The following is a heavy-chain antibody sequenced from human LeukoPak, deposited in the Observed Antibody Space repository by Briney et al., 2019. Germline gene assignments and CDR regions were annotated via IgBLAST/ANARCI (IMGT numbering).Heavy chain of an antibody. Sequence: PGGSLRLSCAASGFTFSRYGMHWVRQAPGKGLEWVAVVSFEGSNKYYADSVKGRFTISRDNSKNTLSLQMNSLRAEDTAVYYCARVPIGYCSSTSCAHSWFDPWGQGTLVTVSS. CDR1: GFTFSRYG. CDR3: ARVPIGYCSSTSCAHSWFDP. CDR2: VSFEGSNK. V-gene: IGHV3-30*03. J-gene: IGHJ5*02. D-gene: IGHD2-2*01.